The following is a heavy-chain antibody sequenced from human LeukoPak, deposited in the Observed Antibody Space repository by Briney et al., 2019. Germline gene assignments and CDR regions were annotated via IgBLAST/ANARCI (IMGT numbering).Heavy chain of an antibody. CDR3: ARDPSYGALDY. CDR1: GFTFSSSW. V-gene: IGHV3-7*01. J-gene: IGHJ4*02. Sequence: PGGSLRLSCAASGFTFSSSWMTWVRQAPGKGLEWVAIIKPDGSDKSYVDSVKGRFTVSRDNAKSSLYLQMSSLRTEDTAVYYCARDPSYGALDYWGQGTLVTVSS. D-gene: IGHD4-17*01. CDR2: IKPDGSDK.